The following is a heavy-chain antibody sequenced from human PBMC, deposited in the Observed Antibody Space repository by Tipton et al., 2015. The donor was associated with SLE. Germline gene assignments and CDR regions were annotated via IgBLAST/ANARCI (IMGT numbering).Heavy chain of an antibody. Sequence: TLSLTCTVSGGSISSGGYYWSWIRQRPGKGLEWIGYIYYSGSTYYNPSLKSRVTISVDTSKNQFSLKLSSVTAADTAVYYCARDRGWDSNDPGVAFDIWGQGTMVTVSS. V-gene: IGHV4-31*03. CDR1: GGSISSGGYY. CDR3: ARDRGWDSNDPGVAFDI. D-gene: IGHD6-13*01. J-gene: IGHJ3*02. CDR2: IYYSGST.